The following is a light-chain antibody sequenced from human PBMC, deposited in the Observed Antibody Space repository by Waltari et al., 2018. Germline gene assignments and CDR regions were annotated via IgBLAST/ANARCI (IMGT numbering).Light chain of an antibody. V-gene: IGKV2-30*01. J-gene: IGKJ1*01. Sequence: DVVMTQSPLSLPVTLGQPASISCRSSQSLVSSDGDTYFNWFQQRPGQTRRGLLYKVSNRDSGVPDRVSGSGSGTDVTLRINRVEAEDVGVYYCRQGTHWPWTFGQGTKVEIK. CDR1: QSLVSSDGDTY. CDR2: KVS. CDR3: RQGTHWPWT.